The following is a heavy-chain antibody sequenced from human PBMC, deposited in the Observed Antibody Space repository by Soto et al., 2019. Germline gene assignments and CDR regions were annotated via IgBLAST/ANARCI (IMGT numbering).Heavy chain of an antibody. CDR3: ARMVGIAAAGTGSAFGI. D-gene: IGHD6-13*01. J-gene: IGHJ3*02. Sequence: GGSLRLSCAASGFTFSSYSMNWVRQAPGKGLEWVSYISSSSSTIYYADSVKGRFTISRDNAKNSLYLQMNSLRDEDTAVYYCARMVGIAAAGTGSAFGIWGQGTMVTVSS. CDR2: ISSSSSTI. CDR1: GFTFSSYS. V-gene: IGHV3-48*02.